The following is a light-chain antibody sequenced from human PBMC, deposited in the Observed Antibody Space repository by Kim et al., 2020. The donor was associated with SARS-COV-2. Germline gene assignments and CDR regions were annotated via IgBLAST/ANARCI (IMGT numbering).Light chain of an antibody. CDR1: QSVSSSY. V-gene: IGKV3-20*01. J-gene: IGKJ2*01. Sequence: EIVLTQSPGTLSLSPGERATLSCRASQSVSSSYLAWYQQKPGQAPRLLIYGASSRATGIPYRFSGSGSGTDFTLTISRLEPEDFAVYYCQQYGSSPRTFGQGPSWRS. CDR2: GAS. CDR3: QQYGSSPRT.